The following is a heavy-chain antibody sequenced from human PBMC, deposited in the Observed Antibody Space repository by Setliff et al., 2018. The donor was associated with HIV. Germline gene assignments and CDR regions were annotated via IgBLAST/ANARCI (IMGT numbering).Heavy chain of an antibody. CDR1: GYMFIACG. Sequence: GASVKVSCKTSGYMFIACGMSWVRRAPGQGREWMGWINNGSGDTNYAQKFQGRVTVTRDTSINTAYVELISLTSDDTAVHDCARDYLHVFDIWGQGTMVT. CDR3: ARDYLHVFDI. CDR2: INNGSGDT. V-gene: IGHV1-2*02. J-gene: IGHJ3*02.